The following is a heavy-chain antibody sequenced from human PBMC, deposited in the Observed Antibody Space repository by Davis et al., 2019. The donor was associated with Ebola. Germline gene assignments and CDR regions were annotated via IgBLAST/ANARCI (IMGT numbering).Heavy chain of an antibody. CDR3: AKEGHSNPFYLYYGMDV. D-gene: IGHD2/OR15-2a*01. V-gene: IGHV3-30*02. CDR1: GFRFSAYG. J-gene: IGHJ6*02. CDR2: IWYDGTNI. Sequence: GGSLRLSCAASGFRFSAYGMHWVRQAPGKGLEWVSVIWYDGTNIHYADSVKGRFTISRDNSKNTLYLQMDSLRAEDTAVYYCAKEGHSNPFYLYYGMDVWGQGTTVTVS.